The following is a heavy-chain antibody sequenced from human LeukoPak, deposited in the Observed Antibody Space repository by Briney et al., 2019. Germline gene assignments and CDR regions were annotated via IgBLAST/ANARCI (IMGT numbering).Heavy chain of an antibody. V-gene: IGHV3-23*01. CDR3: AKDPVVVPAAMMMRYKNRGTGGSEYYYYYGMDV. Sequence: GGSLRLSCAASGFTFSNYAISWVRQAPGKGLEWVSAISASGGTTYYADSVKGRFTISRDSSKNTLYLQMNSLRAEDTAVYYCAKDPVVVPAAMMMRYKNRGTGGSEYYYYYGMDVWGQGTTVTVSS. CDR2: ISASGGTT. J-gene: IGHJ6*02. D-gene: IGHD2-2*01. CDR1: GFTFSNYA.